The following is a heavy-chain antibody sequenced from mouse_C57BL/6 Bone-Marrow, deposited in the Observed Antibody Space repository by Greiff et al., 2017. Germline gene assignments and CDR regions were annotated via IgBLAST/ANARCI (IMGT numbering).Heavy chain of an antibody. Sequence: EVMLVESGGDLVKPGGSLKLSCAASGFTFSSYGMSWVRQTPDKRLEWVATISSGGSYTYYPDSVKGRFTISRDNAKNPLYLQMSSLKSEDTAMYYCARQALRSGDYWGQGTSVTVSS. V-gene: IGHV5-6*01. CDR1: GFTFSSYG. J-gene: IGHJ4*01. CDR2: ISSGGSYT. CDR3: ARQALRSGDY.